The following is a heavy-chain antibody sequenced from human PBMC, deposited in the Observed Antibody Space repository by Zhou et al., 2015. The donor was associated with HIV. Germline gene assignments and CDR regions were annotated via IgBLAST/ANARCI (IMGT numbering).Heavy chain of an antibody. J-gene: IGHJ4*02. D-gene: IGHD6-19*01. Sequence: QVQLVQSGAEVKKPGSSVKVSCKASGGTLSSYTISWVRQAPGQGLEWMGRIIPILGIANYAQKFQGRVTITADKSTSTAYMELSSLRSEDTAVYYCALAPISIAVAGNWGQGTLVTVSS. CDR2: IIPILGIA. CDR1: GGTLSSYT. V-gene: IGHV1-69*02. CDR3: ALAPISIAVAGN.